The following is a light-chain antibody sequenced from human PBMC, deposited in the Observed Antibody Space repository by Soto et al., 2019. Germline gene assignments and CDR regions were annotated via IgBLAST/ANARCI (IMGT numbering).Light chain of an antibody. Sequence: QSALTQPGSVSGSPGQSITISCSGTSRDVGAYNLVSWYQQRPGKAPKLLIYEVRNRPSGLSYRFSGSKSGNTASLTISSLLPEDEADYFCSSFSSINTLVFGGGTKVTVL. J-gene: IGLJ2*01. CDR3: SSFSSINTLV. V-gene: IGLV2-14*01. CDR2: EVR. CDR1: SRDVGAYNL.